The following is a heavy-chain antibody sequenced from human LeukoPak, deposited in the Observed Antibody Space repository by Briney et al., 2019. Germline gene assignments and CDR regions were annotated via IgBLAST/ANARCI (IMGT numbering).Heavy chain of an antibody. D-gene: IGHD6-19*01. V-gene: IGHV3-30*04. CDR1: GFTFSSYA. J-gene: IGHJ3*02. CDR2: ISYDGRDK. CDR3: ARDTLISGIAVAGTGGHHDAFDI. Sequence: GGSLRLSCAASGFTFSSYAMHWVRQAPGKGLEWVAVISYDGRDKYSADSVRGRFTISRDNSKNTLYLQMNSLRAEDTAVYYCARDTLISGIAVAGTGGHHDAFDIWGQGTMVTVSS.